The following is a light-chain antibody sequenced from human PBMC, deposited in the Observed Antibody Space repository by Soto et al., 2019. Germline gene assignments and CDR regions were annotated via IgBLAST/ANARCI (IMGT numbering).Light chain of an antibody. J-gene: IGLJ2*01. Sequence: QSALTQPRSVPGSPGQSVTISCTGTSSDVGGYNYVSWYQQHPGKAPKLMIYDVSKRPSGVPDRFSGSKSGNTASLTISGLQAEDEADYYCCSYVVFGGGTKLTVL. V-gene: IGLV2-11*01. CDR3: CSYVV. CDR2: DVS. CDR1: SSDVGGYNY.